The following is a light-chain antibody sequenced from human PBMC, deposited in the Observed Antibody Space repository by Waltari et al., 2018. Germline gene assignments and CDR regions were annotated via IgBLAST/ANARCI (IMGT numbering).Light chain of an antibody. V-gene: IGLV2-14*01. CDR2: EVS. CDR3: CSYSSSSTRYV. Sequence: QSALTQPASVSASPGQSITISCTGSSSDVGGYTRVSWYQLHPGKAPKLMIYEVSNRPSGVSNRFSGSKSGNTASLTISGLQAEDEADYYCCSYSSSSTRYVCGTGTGVTV. J-gene: IGLJ1*01. CDR1: SSDVGGYTR.